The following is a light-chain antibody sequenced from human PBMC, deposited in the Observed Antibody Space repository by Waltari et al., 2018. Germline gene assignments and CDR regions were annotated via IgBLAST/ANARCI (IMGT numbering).Light chain of an antibody. V-gene: IGLV2-14*03. CDR3: SSYTSSNTLL. Sequence: QSALTQPASVSGSPGQSTTLSCPVPNTDVGGYNYVSWYQQHPGKAPKFLIYDVSKRPSGVSTRFSGSKSGNTASLTISGLQAEDEADYYCSSYTSSNTLLFGGGTKLTVL. CDR1: NTDVGGYNY. J-gene: IGLJ2*01. CDR2: DVS.